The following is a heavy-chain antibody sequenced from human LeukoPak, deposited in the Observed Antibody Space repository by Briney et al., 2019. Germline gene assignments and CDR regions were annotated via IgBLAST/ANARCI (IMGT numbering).Heavy chain of an antibody. CDR3: ARDIVVVPAAHRDYYYMDV. D-gene: IGHD2-2*01. V-gene: IGHV1-46*01. CDR1: GYTFTSYY. CDR2: INPSGGST. Sequence: VASVKVSCKASGYTFTSYYMHWVRQAPGQGLEWMGIINPSGGSTSYAQKFQGRVTMTRDTSTSTVYMELRSLRSDDTAVYYCARDIVVVPAAHRDYYYMDVWGKGTTVTVSS. J-gene: IGHJ6*03.